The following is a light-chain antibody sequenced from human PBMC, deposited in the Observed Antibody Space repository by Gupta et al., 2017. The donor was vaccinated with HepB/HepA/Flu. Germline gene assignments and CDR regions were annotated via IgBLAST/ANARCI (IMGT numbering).Light chain of an antibody. V-gene: IGLV3-9*01. CDR1: NIGGKS. CDR2: RDA. Sequence: YDLTQPLSVSVALGKTARISCEGKNIGGKSVHWDQQTPGQAPVLVIYRDANRPSGIPERFSGSNSGTTATRTISRVQGGDEAVYYCQVWDAPTVVFGGGTKLTVL. J-gene: IGLJ2*01. CDR3: QVWDAPTVV.